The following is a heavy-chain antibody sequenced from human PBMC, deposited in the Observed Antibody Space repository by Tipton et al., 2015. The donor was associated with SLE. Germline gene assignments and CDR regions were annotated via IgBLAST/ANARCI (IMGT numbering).Heavy chain of an antibody. CDR3: ARRRTISGWRDAFDI. J-gene: IGHJ3*02. Sequence: QLVQSGAEVKKPGASVKVSCKASGGTFSSYAFSWVRQAPGQGLEWMGWISAYNGNTNYAQKLQGRVTMTTDTSTSTAYMELRSLRSDDTAVYYCARRRTISGWRDAFDIWGQGTMVTVSS. CDR1: GGTFSSYA. D-gene: IGHD3-3*01. CDR2: ISAYNGNT. V-gene: IGHV1-18*01.